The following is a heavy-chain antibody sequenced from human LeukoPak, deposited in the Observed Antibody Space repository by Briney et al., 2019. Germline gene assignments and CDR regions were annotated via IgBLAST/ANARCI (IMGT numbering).Heavy chain of an antibody. CDR2: ISAYNGNT. V-gene: IGHV1-18*01. CDR3: ARDQGAQLWSSYYYYGMDV. J-gene: IGHJ6*02. CDR1: GYTFTSYG. D-gene: IGHD5-18*01. Sequence: ASVKVSCKASGYTFTSYGISWVRQAPGQGLEWMGWISAYNGNTNYAQKFQGRVTMTRDTSISTAYMELSRLRSDDTAVYYCARDQGAQLWSSYYYYGMDVWGQGTTITVSS.